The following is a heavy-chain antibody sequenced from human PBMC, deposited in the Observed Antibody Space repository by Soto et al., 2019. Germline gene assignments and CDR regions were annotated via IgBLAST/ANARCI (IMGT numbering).Heavy chain of an antibody. D-gene: IGHD2-21*02. Sequence: SETHSLTCTVSDGSISSYYWSWIRQPPGKGLEWIGYMYKTGSTVYNPSFKSRVTISVDTSKNQFSLKLNSVTAADTAVYYCARDLWGYCGTDCYPLDVWGQGTTVTSP. CDR3: ARDLWGYCGTDCYPLDV. V-gene: IGHV4-59*01. CDR2: MYKTGST. CDR1: DGSISSYY. J-gene: IGHJ6*02.